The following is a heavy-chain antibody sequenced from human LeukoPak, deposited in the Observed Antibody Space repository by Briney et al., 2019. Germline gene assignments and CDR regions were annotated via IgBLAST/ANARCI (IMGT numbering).Heavy chain of an antibody. CDR1: GGSISSYY. J-gene: IGHJ4*02. CDR3: ARESYSSSWYGDYFDY. CDR2: INHSGST. D-gene: IGHD6-13*01. V-gene: IGHV4-34*01. Sequence: SETLSLTCTVSGGSISSYYWSWIRQPAGKGLEWIGEINHSGSTNYNPSLKSRVTISVDTSKNQFSLKLSSVTAADTAVYYCARESYSSSWYGDYFDYWGQGTLVTVSS.